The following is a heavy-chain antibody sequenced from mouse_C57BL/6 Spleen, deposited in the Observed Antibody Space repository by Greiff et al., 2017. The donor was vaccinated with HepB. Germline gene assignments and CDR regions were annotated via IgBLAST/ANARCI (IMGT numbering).Heavy chain of an antibody. V-gene: IGHV1-26*01. Sequence: VQLQQPGPELVKPGASVKISCKASGYTFTDYYMNWVKQSHGKSLEWIGDINPNNGGTSYNQKFKGKATLTVDKSSSTAYMELRSLTSEDSAVYYCARGYYDPYYFDYWGQGTTLTVSS. CDR3: ARGYYDPYYFDY. J-gene: IGHJ2*01. D-gene: IGHD2-4*01. CDR1: GYTFTDYY. CDR2: INPNNGGT.